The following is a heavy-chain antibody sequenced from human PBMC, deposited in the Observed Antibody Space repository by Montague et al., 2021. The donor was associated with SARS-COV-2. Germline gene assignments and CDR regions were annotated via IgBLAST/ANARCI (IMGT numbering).Heavy chain of an antibody. CDR2: IYNSGST. CDR1: GGSISANGYY. V-gene: IGHV4-31*03. D-gene: IGHD4-17*01. Sequence: TLSLTCTVSGGSISANGYYWGWIRQHPGKGLEWIGNIYNSGSTNYXPSLKSRVSISLDTSKNQFSLNLRTVTAADTAVYYCATSESFGAYSPCDYWGRGTLVTVSS. J-gene: IGHJ4*02. CDR3: ATSESFGAYSPCDY.